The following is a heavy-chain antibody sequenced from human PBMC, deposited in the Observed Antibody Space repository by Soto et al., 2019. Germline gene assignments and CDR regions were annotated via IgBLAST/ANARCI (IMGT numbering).Heavy chain of an antibody. V-gene: IGHV3-48*03. CDR2: ISSSGSTI. CDR1: GFTFSSYE. J-gene: IGHJ4*02. CDR3: ARVASSSSWNIPHFDQ. D-gene: IGHD6-13*01. Sequence: GGSLRLSCAASGFTFSSYEMNWVRQAPGKGLEWVSYISSSGSTIYYADSVRGRFTISRDNAKNSLYLQMNSLRAEDTAVYYCARVASSSSWNIPHFDQWGQGTLVTVAS.